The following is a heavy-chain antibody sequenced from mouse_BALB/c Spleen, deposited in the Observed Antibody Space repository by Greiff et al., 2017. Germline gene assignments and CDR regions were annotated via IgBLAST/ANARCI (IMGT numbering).Heavy chain of an antibody. Sequence: EVKLMESGPGLVKPSQSLSLTCTVTGYSITSDYAWNWIRQFPGNKLEWMGYISYSGSTSYNPSLKSRISITRDTSKNQFFLQLNSVTTEDTATYYCAKDDYDVEFLGPYWGQGTLVTVSA. CDR1: GYSITSDYA. CDR2: ISYSGST. CDR3: AKDDYDVEFLGPY. V-gene: IGHV3-2*02. D-gene: IGHD2-4*01. J-gene: IGHJ3*01.